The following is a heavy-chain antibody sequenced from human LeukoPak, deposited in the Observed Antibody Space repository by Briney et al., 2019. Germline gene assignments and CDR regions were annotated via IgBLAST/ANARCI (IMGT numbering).Heavy chain of an antibody. J-gene: IGHJ3*02. Sequence: PGESLRISCKGSGYSFTSYWISWVRQMPGKGLEWMGRIDPSDSYTYYSPSFQGHVTISADKSISTAYLQWSSLKASDTAMYYCARPGGTIRKIDDAFDIWGQGTMVTVSS. CDR1: GYSFTSYW. V-gene: IGHV5-10-1*01. D-gene: IGHD3-3*02. CDR2: IDPSDSYT. CDR3: ARPGGTIRKIDDAFDI.